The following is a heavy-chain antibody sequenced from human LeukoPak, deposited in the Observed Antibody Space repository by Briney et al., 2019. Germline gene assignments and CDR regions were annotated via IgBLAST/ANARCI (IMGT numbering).Heavy chain of an antibody. Sequence: GGSLRLSCAASGFTFSSYAMHWVRQTPGKGLEWVAVISYVGSNKYYADSVKGRFTISRDNSKNTLYLQMNSLRAEDTAVYYCARGVEKTYYYDSSGYYLGASFDYWGQGTLVTVSS. V-gene: IGHV3-30-3*01. CDR3: ARGVEKTYYYDSSGYYLGASFDY. CDR2: ISYVGSNK. CDR1: GFTFSSYA. D-gene: IGHD3-22*01. J-gene: IGHJ4*02.